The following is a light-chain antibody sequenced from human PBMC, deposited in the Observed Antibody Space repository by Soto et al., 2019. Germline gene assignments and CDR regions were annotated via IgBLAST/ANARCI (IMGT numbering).Light chain of an antibody. V-gene: IGLV2-11*01. Sequence: QSALTQPASVSGSPGQSITISCTGTNNDVGAFNLVSWYQQHPVKAPKLMIYDVSKRPSGVPDRFSGSKSGNTASLTISGLQAEDEADYYCCSYAGSYTLVFGGGTKVTVL. CDR2: DVS. J-gene: IGLJ2*01. CDR3: CSYAGSYTLV. CDR1: NNDVGAFNL.